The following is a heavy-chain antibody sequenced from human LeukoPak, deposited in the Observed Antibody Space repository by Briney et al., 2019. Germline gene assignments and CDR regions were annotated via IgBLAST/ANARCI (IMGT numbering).Heavy chain of an antibody. CDR2: ISGSGGST. V-gene: IGHV3-23*01. CDR1: GFTFSSYA. Sequence: GGSLRLSCAASGFTFSSYAMSWVRQAPGKGLKWVSAISGSGGSTYYADSVKGRFTISRDNSKNTLYLQMNSLRAEDTAVYYCAKAKEGLLWFGELFNYYYGMDVWGQGTTVTVSS. D-gene: IGHD3-10*01. CDR3: AKAKEGLLWFGELFNYYYGMDV. J-gene: IGHJ6*02.